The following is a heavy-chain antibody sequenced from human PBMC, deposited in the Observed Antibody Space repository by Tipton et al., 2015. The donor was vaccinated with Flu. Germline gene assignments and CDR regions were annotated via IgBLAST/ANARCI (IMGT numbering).Heavy chain of an antibody. J-gene: IGHJ6*02. V-gene: IGHV4-39*07. Sequence: TLSLTCTVSGDSISTTIYYWGWVRQPQGKGLEWIGSIYYSGTTYYNPSLKSRVTISVDSSKNEFSLTLASLTAADTAVYYCARDLWNDRRAYYYYGVDVWGQGTTVTVSS. CDR1: GDSISTTIYY. CDR3: ARDLWNDRRAYYYYGVDV. D-gene: IGHD1-1*01. CDR2: IYYSGTT.